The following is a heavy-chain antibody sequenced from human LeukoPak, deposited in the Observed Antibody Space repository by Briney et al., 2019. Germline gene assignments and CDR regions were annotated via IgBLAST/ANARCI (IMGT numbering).Heavy chain of an antibody. CDR2: ISAYNGNT. Sequence: GASVKVSCKASGYTFTSYGISWMRQATGQGLEWMGWISAYNGNTNYAQKLQSRVTMTTDTSTSTAYMELRSLRSDDTAVYYCASGELRYQLLSIWGQGTLVTVSS. CDR1: GYTFTSYG. CDR3: ASGELRYQLLSI. V-gene: IGHV1-18*01. J-gene: IGHJ4*02. D-gene: IGHD2-2*01.